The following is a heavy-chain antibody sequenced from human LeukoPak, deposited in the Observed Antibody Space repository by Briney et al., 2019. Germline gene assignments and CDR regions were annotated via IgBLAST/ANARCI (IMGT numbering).Heavy chain of an antibody. J-gene: IGHJ6*03. CDR3: ARNFYCSGGSCHYYYYMDV. Sequence: GGSLRLSCAASGFTLSSYWMYWVRHAPGKGLVWVSRINTDGSSTSYADSVKGQFTISRDNAKDTLYLQMNSLRAEDTAVYYCARNFYCSGGSCHYYYYMDVWGKGTTVTVSS. CDR1: GFTLSSYW. CDR2: INTDGSST. D-gene: IGHD2-15*01. V-gene: IGHV3-74*01.